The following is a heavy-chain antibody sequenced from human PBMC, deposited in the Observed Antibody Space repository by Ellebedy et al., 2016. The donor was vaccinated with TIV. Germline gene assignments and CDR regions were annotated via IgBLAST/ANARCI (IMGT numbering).Heavy chain of an antibody. CDR3: ARARYCSGGSCYFDAFDI. CDR2: IYYSGST. J-gene: IGHJ3*02. V-gene: IGHV4-59*08. CDR1: GGSISSYY. D-gene: IGHD2-15*01. Sequence: SETLSLTCTVSGGSISSYYWSWIRQPPGKGLEWIGYIYYSGSTNYNPSLKSRVTISVDTSKNQFSLKLSSVTAADTAVYYCARARYCSGGSCYFDAFDIWGQGTMVTVSS.